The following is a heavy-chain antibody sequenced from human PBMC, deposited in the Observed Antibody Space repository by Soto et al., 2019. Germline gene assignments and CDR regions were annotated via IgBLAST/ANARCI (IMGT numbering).Heavy chain of an antibody. CDR3: ARHYRSNILDY. CDR1: GGSISSSSYY. CDR2: IYYSGST. Sequence: PSETLSLTCTVSGGSISSSSYYWGWIRQPPGKGLEWIGSIYYSGSTYYNPSLKSRVTISVDTSRNQFSLKLSSVTAADTAVYYCARHYRSNILDYWGQGTLVTVSS. D-gene: IGHD2-15*01. V-gene: IGHV4-39*01. J-gene: IGHJ4*02.